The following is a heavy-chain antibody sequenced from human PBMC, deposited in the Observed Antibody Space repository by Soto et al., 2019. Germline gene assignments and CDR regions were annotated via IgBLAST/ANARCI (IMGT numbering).Heavy chain of an antibody. CDR3: ARTSGVVFDL. CDR2: VKQDGSDK. D-gene: IGHD3-10*01. Sequence: GGSLRLSCIASGFTFSGYWMIWVRQTPGKGLEWVANVKQDGSDKQYVDSVRGRLTISRDNAKNSVFLQMNFLRAEDTAVYYCARTSGVVFDLWGQGTMVTVSS. CDR1: GFTFSGYW. J-gene: IGHJ3*01. V-gene: IGHV3-7*01.